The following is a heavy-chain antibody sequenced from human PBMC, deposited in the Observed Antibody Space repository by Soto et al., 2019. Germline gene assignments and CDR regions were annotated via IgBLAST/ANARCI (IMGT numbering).Heavy chain of an antibody. CDR1: GFSLSTSTMG. J-gene: IGHJ4*02. CDR2: IYWDDDK. V-gene: IGHV2-5*02. CDR3: AHSRGGGNSPLFDY. Sequence: QITLKESGPTLVKATQTLTLTCTFSGFSLSTSTMGVGWIRQPPGKALEWLALIYWDDDKRYSPSLKSRLAITKDTSKNQVVLTMTNMDPVDTATYYCAHSRGGGNSPLFDYWGQRTLVTVSS. D-gene: IGHD2-21*02.